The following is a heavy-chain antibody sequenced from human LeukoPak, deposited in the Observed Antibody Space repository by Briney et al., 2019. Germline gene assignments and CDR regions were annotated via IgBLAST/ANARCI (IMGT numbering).Heavy chain of an antibody. CDR3: ASSNHYYDSSGPEYFQH. CDR2: IYYRGST. D-gene: IGHD3-22*01. J-gene: IGHJ1*01. CDR1: GGFISSYY. V-gene: IGHV4-59*01. Sequence: SETLSLTCTVSGGFISSYYWSWIQQPPGKGLEWIGYIYYRGSTNYNPSLKSRVTISEDTSRNQFSLKLSSVTAADTAIYYCASSNHYYDSSGPEYFQHWGQGTLVTVSS.